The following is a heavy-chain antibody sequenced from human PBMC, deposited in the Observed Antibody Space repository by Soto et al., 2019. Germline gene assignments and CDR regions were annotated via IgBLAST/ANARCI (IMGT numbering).Heavy chain of an antibody. D-gene: IGHD6-13*01. V-gene: IGHV4-34*01. J-gene: IGHJ5*02. CDR1: GGSFSGYY. CDR3: ASSGYSSSWYNDNWFDP. Sequence: SSETLSLTCAVYGGSFSGYYWSWIRQPPGKGLEWIGEINHSGSTNYNPSLKSRVTISVDTSKNQFSLKLSSVTAADTAVYYCASSGYSSSWYNDNWFDPWGQGTLVTVSS. CDR2: INHSGST.